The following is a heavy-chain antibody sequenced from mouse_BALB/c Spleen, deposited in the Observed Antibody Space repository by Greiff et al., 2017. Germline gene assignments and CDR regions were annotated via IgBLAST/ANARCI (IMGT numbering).Heavy chain of an antibody. CDR3: ARGTVVAEDYFDY. CDR1: GYTFSSYW. CDR2: ILPGSGST. J-gene: IGHJ2*01. Sequence: QVQLQQSGAELMKPGASVKISCKATGYTFSSYWIEWVKQRPGHGLEWIGEILPGSGSTNYNEKFKGKATFTADTSSNTAYMQLSSLTSEDSAVYYCARGTVVAEDYFDYWGQGTTLTVSS. D-gene: IGHD1-1*01. V-gene: IGHV1-9*01.